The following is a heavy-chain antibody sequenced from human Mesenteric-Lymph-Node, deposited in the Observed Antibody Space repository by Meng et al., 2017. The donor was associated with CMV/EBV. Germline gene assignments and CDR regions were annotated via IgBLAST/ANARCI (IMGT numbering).Heavy chain of an antibody. D-gene: IGHD3-3*01. V-gene: IGHV3-66*02. J-gene: IGHJ4*02. CDR3: ASRFDDY. CDR2: IYSGGNT. Sequence: GESLKISCAASGFTVSSNYMTWVRQAPGKGLEWVSVIYSGGNTYYADSVKGRFTISRDNSKNTLYLQMNSLRAEDTAVYYCASRFDDYWGQGTLVTVSS. CDR1: GFTVSSNY.